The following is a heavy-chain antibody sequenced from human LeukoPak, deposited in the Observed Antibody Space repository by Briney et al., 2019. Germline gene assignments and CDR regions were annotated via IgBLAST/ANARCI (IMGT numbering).Heavy chain of an antibody. D-gene: IGHD3-3*01. Sequence: SETLSLTCTVSGGFISSGSYYWSWIRQPAGKGLEWIGRIYASGSTSYNPSLKSRVTISVDTSKNQFSLKLSSVTAADTAVYYCARGFWSGYDLAAFDIWGQGTMVTVSS. CDR3: ARGFWSGYDLAAFDI. CDR2: IYASGST. CDR1: GGFISSGSYY. J-gene: IGHJ3*02. V-gene: IGHV4-61*02.